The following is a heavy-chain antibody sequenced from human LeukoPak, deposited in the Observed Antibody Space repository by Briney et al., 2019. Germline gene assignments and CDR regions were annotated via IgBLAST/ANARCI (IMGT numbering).Heavy chain of an antibody. V-gene: IGHV1-8*01. CDR1: GYTFSSYD. Sequence: GASVKVSCKASGYTFSSYDINWVRQATGQGLEWMGWMNPNSGNTGYAQKFQGRVTMTRNTSISTAYMELSSLRSEDTAVYYCATDNDYGDYVTHWFDPWGQGTLVTVSS. J-gene: IGHJ5*02. D-gene: IGHD4-17*01. CDR3: ATDNDYGDYVTHWFDP. CDR2: MNPNSGNT.